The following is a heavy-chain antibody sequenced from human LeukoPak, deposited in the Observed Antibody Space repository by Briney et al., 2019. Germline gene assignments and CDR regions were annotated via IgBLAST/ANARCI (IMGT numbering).Heavy chain of an antibody. Sequence: GGSLRLSCAASGFTFSSYGMHWVRQAPGKGLEWVAVIWYDGSNKYYADSVKGRFTISRDNSKNTLYLQMNSLRAEDTAVYYCAKVPATDYDFWSGYYLFDYWGQGTLVTVSS. V-gene: IGHV3-33*06. D-gene: IGHD3-3*01. CDR1: GFTFSSYG. CDR3: AKVPATDYDFWSGYYLFDY. J-gene: IGHJ4*02. CDR2: IWYDGSNK.